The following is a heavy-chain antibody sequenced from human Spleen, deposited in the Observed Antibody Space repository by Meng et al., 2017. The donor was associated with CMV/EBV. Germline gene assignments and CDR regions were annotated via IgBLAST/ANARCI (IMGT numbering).Heavy chain of an antibody. D-gene: IGHD2-2*01. CDR3: ARESRCSSTSCYRGPQWLVQHTDAFDI. J-gene: IGHJ3*02. Sequence: ASVKVSCKASGYTFTSYYMHWVRQAPGQGLEWMGIINPSGGSTSYAQKFQGRVTMTRDTSTSTVYMELSSLRSEDTAVYYCARESRCSSTSCYRGPQWLVQHTDAFDIWGQGTMVTVSS. V-gene: IGHV1-46*01. CDR1: GYTFTSYY. CDR2: INPSGGST.